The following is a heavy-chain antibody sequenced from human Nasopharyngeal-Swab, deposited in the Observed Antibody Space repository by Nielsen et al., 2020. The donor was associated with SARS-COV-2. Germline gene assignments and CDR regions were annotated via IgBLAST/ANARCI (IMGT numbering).Heavy chain of an antibody. V-gene: IGHV4-34*01. CDR2: IHHSGHT. Sequence: SETLSLTCAAYGGSFTEYRWHWIRQAPGKGLELIGEIHHSGHTNSNPSLKSRVNISIDKPKKQFSLRLNSVTAAATAVYYCARGPGLYSEFWSGYYGAFDIWGQGTIVTVSS. CDR3: ARGPGLYSEFWSGYYGAFDI. D-gene: IGHD3-3*01. CDR1: GGSFTEYR. J-gene: IGHJ3*02.